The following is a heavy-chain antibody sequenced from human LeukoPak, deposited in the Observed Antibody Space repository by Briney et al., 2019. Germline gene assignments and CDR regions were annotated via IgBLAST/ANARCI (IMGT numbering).Heavy chain of an antibody. J-gene: IGHJ5*02. D-gene: IGHD3-10*01. V-gene: IGHV4-39*07. Sequence: PSETLSLTCTVSGGSISSSSYYWGWIRQPPGKGLEWIGSIYYSGSTYYNPSLKSRVTISVDTSKNQFSLKLSSVTAADTAVYYCARGRRGFGTWGQGTLVTVSS. CDR2: IYYSGST. CDR3: ARGRRGFGT. CDR1: GGSISSSSYY.